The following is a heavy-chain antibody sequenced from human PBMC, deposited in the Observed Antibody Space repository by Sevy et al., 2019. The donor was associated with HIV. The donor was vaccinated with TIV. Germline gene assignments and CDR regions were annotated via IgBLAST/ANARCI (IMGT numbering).Heavy chain of an antibody. Sequence: GGSPRLSCAASGFTFRNYVMNWVRQPPGKGLEWVSVISDGGGTTYYADSVKGRFTISRDDSKSTLYLQMNSLRVEDTAVSFCAKRVAGALAALDIWGQGTMVTVSS. CDR2: ISDGGGTT. CDR3: AKRVAGALAALDI. J-gene: IGHJ3*02. D-gene: IGHD3-10*01. CDR1: GFTFRNYV. V-gene: IGHV3-23*01.